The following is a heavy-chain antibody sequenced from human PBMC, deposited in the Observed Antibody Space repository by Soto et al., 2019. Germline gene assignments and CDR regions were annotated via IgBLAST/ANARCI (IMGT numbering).Heavy chain of an antibody. CDR1: GYSFTSYW. CDR2: IYPGDSDT. CDR3: ARRYCSSTSCSGGSWFDP. V-gene: IGHV5-51*01. D-gene: IGHD2-2*01. J-gene: IGHJ5*02. Sequence: PGESLKISCKGSGYSFTSYWIGWVRQMPGKGLEWMGIIYPGDSDTRYSPSFQGQVTISADKSISTAYLQWSSLKASDTAMYYCARRYCSSTSCSGGSWFDPWGQGTLVTVSS.